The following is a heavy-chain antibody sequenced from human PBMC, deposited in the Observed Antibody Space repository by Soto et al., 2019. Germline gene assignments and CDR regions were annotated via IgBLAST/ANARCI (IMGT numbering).Heavy chain of an antibody. CDR3: ARIRYTYGYPYYFDY. CDR2: ISAYNGNT. D-gene: IGHD5-18*01. CDR1: GYTLTSYG. J-gene: IGHJ4*02. Sequence: QVQLVQSGAEVKEPGASVKVSFRASGYTLTSYGISWVRQAPGQGLEWMGWISAYNGNTNYAQKFQGRVTMTTDTSTSTAYMELRSLRSDDTAVFYCARIRYTYGYPYYFDYWGQGTLVTVSS. V-gene: IGHV1-18*01.